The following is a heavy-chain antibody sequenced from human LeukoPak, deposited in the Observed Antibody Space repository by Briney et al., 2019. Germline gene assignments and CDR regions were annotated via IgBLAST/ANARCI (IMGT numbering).Heavy chain of an antibody. D-gene: IGHD3-16*01. CDR2: IYRDGST. V-gene: IGHV4-39*07. Sequence: PSETLSLTCTVSGGSISGSPYYWGWVRQPPGKGLEWIGSIYRDGSTYYNPSLKSRVTISVDTSKNQFSLKLSSVTAADTAVYYCASGEHNGGVMRYWGQGTLVTVSS. CDR3: ASGEHNGGVMRY. J-gene: IGHJ4*02. CDR1: GGSISGSPYY.